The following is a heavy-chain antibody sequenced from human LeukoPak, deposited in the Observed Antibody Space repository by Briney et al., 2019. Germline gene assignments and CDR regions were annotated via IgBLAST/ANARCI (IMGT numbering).Heavy chain of an antibody. CDR3: ARDFMVRGVIPYC. D-gene: IGHD3-10*01. J-gene: IGHJ4*02. CDR2: ISAYNGNT. V-gene: IGHV1-18*01. CDR1: GYTFTIYG. Sequence: ASVRVSCKASGYTFTIYGISWVRQAPGQGLEWMGWISAYNGNTNYAQKLQGRVTMTTDTSTSTAYMELRSLRSDDTAVYYGARDFMVRGVIPYCWGQGTLVTVSS.